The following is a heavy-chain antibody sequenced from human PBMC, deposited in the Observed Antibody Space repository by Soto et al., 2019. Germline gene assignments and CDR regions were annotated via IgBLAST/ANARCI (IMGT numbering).Heavy chain of an antibody. CDR3: ATAIADDAFDI. V-gene: IGHV1-3*01. CDR2: INAGNGNT. CDR1: GYTFTSYA. Sequence: ASVKVSCRASGYTFTSYAMHWVRQAPGQRLEWMGWINAGNGNTKYSQKFQGRVTITRDTSASTAYMELSSLRSEDTAVYYCATAIADDAFDIWGRGTMVTVSS. D-gene: IGHD2-2*01. J-gene: IGHJ3*02.